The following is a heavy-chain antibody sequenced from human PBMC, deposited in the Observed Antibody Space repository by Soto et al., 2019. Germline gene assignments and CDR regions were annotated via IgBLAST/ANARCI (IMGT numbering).Heavy chain of an antibody. V-gene: IGHV3-74*01. CDR1: GFTFSSYS. CDR2: INGDGSST. D-gene: IGHD6-19*01. CDR3: ARVAHSSGWYD. Sequence: GGSLRLSCAASGFTFSSYSMNWVRQAPGKGLVWVSRINGDGSSTSYADSVRGRFTISRDNAKNTLYLQMSSLRDEDTAVYYCARVAHSSGWYDWGQGTLVTVSS. J-gene: IGHJ4*02.